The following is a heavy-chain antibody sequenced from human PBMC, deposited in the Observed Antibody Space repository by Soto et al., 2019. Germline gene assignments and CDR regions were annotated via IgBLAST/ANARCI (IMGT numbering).Heavy chain of an antibody. D-gene: IGHD2-2*01. J-gene: IGHJ6*02. CDR2: ISAYNGNT. CDR3: ARERLSTVPSYSNYYGMDV. CDR1: GYTFTSYG. Sequence: QVQLVQSGAEVKKPGASVKVSCKASGYTFTSYGISWVRQAPGQGLEWMGWISAYNGNTNYAQKLQGRVTMTTDTSTSTAYMELRSLRSDVTAVDYCARERLSTVPSYSNYYGMDVWGQGTTVTVSS. V-gene: IGHV1-18*04.